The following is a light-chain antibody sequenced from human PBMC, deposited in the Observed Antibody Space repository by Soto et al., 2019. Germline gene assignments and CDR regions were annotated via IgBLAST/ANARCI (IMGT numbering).Light chain of an antibody. Sequence: VLTQSPLSLHVTLGQPASISCRSSQRRIYSNGKTYLNWYQQRPGQVPRHIIYQVSNRDSGVQDRFSGSGSWSGTAFTLKISRVEADDVGVYYCMEGTQSFGQGTKVE. V-gene: IGKV2-30*01. CDR2: QVS. CDR1: QRRIYSNGKTY. J-gene: IGKJ1*01. CDR3: MEGTQS.